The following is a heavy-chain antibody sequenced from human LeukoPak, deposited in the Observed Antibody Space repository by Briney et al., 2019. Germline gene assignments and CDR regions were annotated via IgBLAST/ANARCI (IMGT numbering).Heavy chain of an antibody. D-gene: IGHD6-6*01. CDR3: ARYSGSVVAGWFDP. CDR1: GGSISSGGHQ. Sequence: PSVTLSLTCTVSGGSISSGGHQWSWIRQHPGKGLEWIGYIYYSGSTDYNPSLKSRVSMSVDTSKNQLSLKLNSVTVADTAVYYCARYSGSVVAGWFDPWGQGTLVTVSS. CDR2: IYYSGST. J-gene: IGHJ5*02. V-gene: IGHV4-31*03.